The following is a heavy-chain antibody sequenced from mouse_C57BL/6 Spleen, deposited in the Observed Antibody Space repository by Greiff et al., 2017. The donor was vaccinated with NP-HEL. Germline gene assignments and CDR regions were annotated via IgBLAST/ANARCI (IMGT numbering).Heavy chain of an antibody. CDR2: IYPRSGNT. D-gene: IGHD2-3*01. CDR1: GYTFTSYG. V-gene: IGHV1-81*01. J-gene: IGHJ3*01. CDR3: ARIYDGYYFAY. Sequence: VQLQQSGAELARPGASVKLSCKASGYTFTSYGISWVKQRTGQGLEWIGEIYPRSGNTYYNEKFKGKATLTADKSSSTAYMELRSLTSEDSAVYFCARIYDGYYFAYWGQGTLVTVSA.